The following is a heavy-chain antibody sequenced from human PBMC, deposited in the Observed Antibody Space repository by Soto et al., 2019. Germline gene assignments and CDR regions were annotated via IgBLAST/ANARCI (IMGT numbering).Heavy chain of an antibody. J-gene: IGHJ4*02. D-gene: IGHD1-26*01. CDR3: ASDGVGSTAYFGYSYY. CDR2: IRFDGSNI. V-gene: IGHV3-33*01. CDR1: AVTFTGYG. Sequence: QVELVESGGGVVQPGRSLRLSCAASAVTFTGYGMHWVRQAPGKGLEWVAVIRFDGSNIYYADSVKGRFTISRDNARNMLYLQMNSLRAEDTAVYYCASDGVGSTAYFGYSYYRGLGTLVTVSS.